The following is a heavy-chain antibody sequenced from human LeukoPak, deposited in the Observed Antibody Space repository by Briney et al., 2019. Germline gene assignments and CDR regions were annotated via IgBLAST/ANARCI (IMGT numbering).Heavy chain of an antibody. D-gene: IGHD3-10*01. J-gene: IGHJ4*02. CDR3: ARAVTHYYYGSGGLYYFDY. V-gene: IGHV3-21*01. Sequence: KTGGSLRLSCTASGFTFSSYSLNWVRQAPGKGLEWVSSVSTGSNYIYYADSVKGRFTISRDNSKNTLYLQMNSLRAEDTAVYYCARAVTHYYYGSGGLYYFDYWGQGTLVTVSS. CDR1: GFTFSSYS. CDR2: VSTGSNYI.